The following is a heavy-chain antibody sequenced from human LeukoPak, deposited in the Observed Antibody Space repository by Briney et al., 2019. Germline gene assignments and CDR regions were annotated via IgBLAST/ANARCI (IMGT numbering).Heavy chain of an antibody. CDR3: ARLGITMIVVVGPTGHDAFDI. J-gene: IGHJ3*02. V-gene: IGHV5-51*01. D-gene: IGHD3-22*01. CDR1: GYSSTSYW. CDR2: IYPGDSDT. Sequence: GESLKISCKGSGYSSTSYWIGWVRQMPGKGLEWMGIIYPGDSDTRYSPSFQGQVTISADKSISTAYLQWSSLKASDTAMYYCARLGITMIVVVGPTGHDAFDIWGQGTMVTVSS.